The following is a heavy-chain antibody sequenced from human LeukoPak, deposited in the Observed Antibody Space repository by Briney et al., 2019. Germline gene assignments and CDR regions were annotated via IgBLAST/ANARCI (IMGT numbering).Heavy chain of an antibody. D-gene: IGHD6-19*01. Sequence: PETLSLTCTVSGGSISSYYWSWIRQPPGKGLEWIGYIYYSGSTNYNPSLKSRVTISVDTSKNQFSLKLSSVTAADTAVYYCARSSGWYHYFDYWGQGTLVTVSS. CDR1: GGSISSYY. J-gene: IGHJ4*02. CDR3: ARSSGWYHYFDY. V-gene: IGHV4-59*01. CDR2: IYYSGST.